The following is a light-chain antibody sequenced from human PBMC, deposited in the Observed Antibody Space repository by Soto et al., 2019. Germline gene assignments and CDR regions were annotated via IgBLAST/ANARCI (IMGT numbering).Light chain of an antibody. V-gene: IGKV4-1*01. CDR2: WAS. Sequence: EIVMTQSPDSLAASLGERATINCKSSQSVLYRSNNRSYIAWYQHKPGQPPKLLIYWASSRESGVPARFNASGSGTDFTLTSSSLQAEDVAVYYCQQYWSTPWTFGQGTKVEI. CDR1: QSVLYRSNNRSY. J-gene: IGKJ1*01. CDR3: QQYWSTPWT.